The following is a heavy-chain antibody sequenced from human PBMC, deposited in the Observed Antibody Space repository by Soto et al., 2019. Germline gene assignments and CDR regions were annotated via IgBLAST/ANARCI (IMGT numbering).Heavy chain of an antibody. CDR2: ISASSTYI. CDR1: GFIFSSYT. D-gene: IGHD5-12*01. J-gene: IGHJ4*02. CDR3: ARGWLRDPWMY. V-gene: IGHV3-21*01. Sequence: EVQLVESGGGLVKPGGSLRVSCAASGFIFSSYTMNWLRQAPGKGLEWVSSISASSTYIYYPASLKGPFTISRDNAYNSLSLQMNSLRAEDTAVYYCARGWLRDPWMYWGQGTLVTFSS.